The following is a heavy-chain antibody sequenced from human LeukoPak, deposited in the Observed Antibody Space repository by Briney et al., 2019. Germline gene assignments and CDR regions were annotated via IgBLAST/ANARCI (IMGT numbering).Heavy chain of an antibody. CDR3: ASRDCSSTSCHEGYNWFDP. CDR2: INHSGST. CDR1: GGSFSGYY. J-gene: IGHJ5*02. D-gene: IGHD2-2*01. V-gene: IGHV4-34*01. Sequence: SETLSLTCVVYGGSFSGYYWSWIRQPPGKGLEWIGEINHSGSTNYNPSLKSRVTISVDTSRNQFSLKLTSVTAADTAVYYCASRDCSSTSCHEGYNWFDPWGQGILVSVSS.